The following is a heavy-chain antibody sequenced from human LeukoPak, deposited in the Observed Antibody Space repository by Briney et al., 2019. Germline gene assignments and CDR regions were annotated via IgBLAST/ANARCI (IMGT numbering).Heavy chain of an antibody. CDR2: IYSGGST. V-gene: IGHV3-53*01. D-gene: IGHD1-26*01. CDR1: GFTVSSNY. J-gene: IGHJ5*02. Sequence: GGSLRLSCAASGFTVSSNYMSWVRQAPGKGLEWVSVIYSGGSTYYADSVKGRFTISRGNSKNTLYLQMNSLRAEDTAVYYCAREYTSGNWFDPWGQGTLVTVSS. CDR3: AREYTSGNWFDP.